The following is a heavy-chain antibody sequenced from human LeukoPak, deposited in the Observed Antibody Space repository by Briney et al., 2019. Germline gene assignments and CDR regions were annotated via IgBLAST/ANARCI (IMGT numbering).Heavy chain of an antibody. CDR2: INPNSGGT. J-gene: IGHJ4*02. V-gene: IGHV1-2*02. Sequence: AASVKVSCKASGYTFTGYYMHWVRQAPGQGLEWMGWINPNSGGTNYAQKFQGRVTVTRDTSISTAYMELSRLRSDDTAVYYCARVGGSGRSNPYYFDYWGQGTLVTVSS. D-gene: IGHD3-10*01. CDR3: ARVGGSGRSNPYYFDY. CDR1: GYTFTGYY.